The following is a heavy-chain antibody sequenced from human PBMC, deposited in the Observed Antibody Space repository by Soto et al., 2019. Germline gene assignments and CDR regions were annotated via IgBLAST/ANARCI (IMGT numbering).Heavy chain of an antibody. CDR2: INAGNGNT. J-gene: IGHJ6*02. CDR1: GYTFTSYA. Sequence: QVQLVQSGAEVKKPGTSVKVSCKASGYTFTSYAMHWVRQAPGQRLEWMGWINAGNGNTKYSQKFQDRVIITRDTSASTGYMELSSLKSEDTALYYCARDSAMVRVHYYYGMDVWGQGTTVTVSS. D-gene: IGHD3-10*01. V-gene: IGHV1-3*01. CDR3: ARDSAMVRVHYYYGMDV.